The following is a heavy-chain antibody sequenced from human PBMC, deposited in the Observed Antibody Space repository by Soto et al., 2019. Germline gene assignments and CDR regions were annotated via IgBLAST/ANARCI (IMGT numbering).Heavy chain of an antibody. CDR2: IYHSGST. Sequence: PSETLSLTCAVSGGSISSGGYSWSWIRQPPGKGLEWIGYIYHSGSTYYNPSLKSRLTISVDTSKNQFSLKLSSVTAADTAVYYCARGPPLGYWGQGTLVTVSS. J-gene: IGHJ4*02. CDR3: ARGPPLGY. CDR1: GGSISSGGYS. V-gene: IGHV4-30-2*05.